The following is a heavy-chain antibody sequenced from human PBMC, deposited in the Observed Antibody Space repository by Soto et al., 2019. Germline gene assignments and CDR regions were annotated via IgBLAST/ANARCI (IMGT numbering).Heavy chain of an antibody. D-gene: IGHD6-6*01. V-gene: IGHV3-21*01. Sequence: PGGSLRLSCAASGFTFSSYSMNWVRQAPGKGLEWVSSISSSSSYIYYADSVKGRFTISRDNAKNSLYLQMNSLRAEDTAVYYCARAVSSSIARSRGYMDVWGKGTTVTVSS. CDR3: ARAVSSSIARSRGYMDV. CDR2: ISSSSSYI. CDR1: GFTFSSYS. J-gene: IGHJ6*03.